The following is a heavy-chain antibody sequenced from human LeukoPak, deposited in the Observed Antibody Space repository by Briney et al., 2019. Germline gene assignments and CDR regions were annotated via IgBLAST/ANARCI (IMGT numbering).Heavy chain of an antibody. V-gene: IGHV1-8*03. CDR2: MNPNSGNT. CDR1: RYTFTSYD. Sequence: ASVKVSCKASRYTFTSYDIHWVRQATGQGLEWMGWMNPNSGNTGYAQKFQGRVTITRNTSISTAYMELSSLRSEDTAVYYCARGLVVLQENWFDPWGQGTLVTVSS. J-gene: IGHJ5*02. D-gene: IGHD2-21*01. CDR3: ARGLVVLQENWFDP.